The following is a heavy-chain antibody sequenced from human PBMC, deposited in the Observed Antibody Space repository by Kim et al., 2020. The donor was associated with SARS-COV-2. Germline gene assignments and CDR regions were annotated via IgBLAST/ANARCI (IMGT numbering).Heavy chain of an antibody. J-gene: IGHJ4*02. Sequence: YADSVKGRFTISRDNAKNSRYLQMNSLRAEDTAVYYCARGSSSSGSILDYWGQGTLVTVSS. V-gene: IGHV3-21*01. CDR3: ARGSSSSGSILDY. D-gene: IGHD6-6*01.